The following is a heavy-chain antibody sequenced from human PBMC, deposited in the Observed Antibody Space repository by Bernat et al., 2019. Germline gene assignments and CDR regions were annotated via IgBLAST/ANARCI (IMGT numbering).Heavy chain of an antibody. CDR3: ARDGSGYTSSWSQYYFDY. Sequence: EVQLVESGGDLVKPGGSLRLSCAASGFTFSTYTMIWVRQAPGKGLEWVSSISSSSSYIYYADSVKGRFTISRDNAKNSLFLQMTSLRAEDTAVFYCARDGSGYTSSWSQYYFDYWGQGALVTVSS. J-gene: IGHJ4*02. CDR1: GFTFSTYT. CDR2: ISSSSSYI. V-gene: IGHV3-21*06. D-gene: IGHD6-13*01.